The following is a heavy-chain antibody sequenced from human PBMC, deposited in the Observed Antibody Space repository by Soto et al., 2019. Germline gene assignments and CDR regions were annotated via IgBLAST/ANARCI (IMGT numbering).Heavy chain of an antibody. Sequence: EMQLVESGGNLVQPGGSLRLSCAASGFTFNNYWMSWVRQAPGKGLEWVANIKQDGSERYYVDSVKGRFTISRDNAKNSRYLQMNSLRAEDTALYYCARAGHLGYYYGSGSYWVDLWGQGTLVTVSS. CDR2: IKQDGSER. J-gene: IGHJ5*02. CDR3: ARAGHLGYYYGSGSYWVDL. V-gene: IGHV3-7*01. CDR1: GFTFNNYW. D-gene: IGHD3-10*01.